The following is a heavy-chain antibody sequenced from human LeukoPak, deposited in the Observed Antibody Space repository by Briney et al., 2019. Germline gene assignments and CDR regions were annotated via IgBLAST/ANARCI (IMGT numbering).Heavy chain of an antibody. CDR2: IIPILGIA. J-gene: IGHJ4*02. CDR3: ARGSWTARGSVDY. V-gene: IGHV1-69*04. CDR1: GGTFSSYA. Sequence: SVKVSCKASGGTFSSYAISWVRQAPGQGLEWMGRIIPILGIANYAQKFQGRVTITADKSTSTAYMELSSLRSEDTAVYYCARGSWTARGSVDYWGQGTLVTVSS. D-gene: IGHD3-16*01.